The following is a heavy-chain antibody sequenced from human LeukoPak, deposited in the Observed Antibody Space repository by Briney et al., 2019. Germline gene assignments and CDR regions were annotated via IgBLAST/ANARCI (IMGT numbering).Heavy chain of an antibody. J-gene: IGHJ5*02. D-gene: IGHD3-22*01. CDR1: GYTFTGYY. CDR3: ARDATAAAIYYYDSSGYWFDP. V-gene: IGHV1-2*06. CDR2: INPNSGGT. Sequence: ASVKVSCKASGYTFTGYYMHWVRQAPGQGLEWMGRINPNSGGTNYAQKFQGRVTMTRDTSISTAYMELSRLRSDDTAVYYCARDATAAAIYYYDSSGYWFDPWGQGTLVTVSS.